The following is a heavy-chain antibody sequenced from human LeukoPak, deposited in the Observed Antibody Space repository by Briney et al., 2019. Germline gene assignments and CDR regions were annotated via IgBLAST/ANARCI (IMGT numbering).Heavy chain of an antibody. CDR3: ARDKSGTFDY. V-gene: IGHV3-74*01. J-gene: IGHJ4*02. Sequence: GGSLRLPCAASGFTFSSYWMDWARQVPGKGLVWVSRVNSDESSTNYADSVKGRFTISRNNPKNTLYLQMNSLRAEDTAVYYCARDKSGTFDYWGQGTLVTVSS. CDR2: VNSDESST. D-gene: IGHD3-10*01. CDR1: GFTFSSYW.